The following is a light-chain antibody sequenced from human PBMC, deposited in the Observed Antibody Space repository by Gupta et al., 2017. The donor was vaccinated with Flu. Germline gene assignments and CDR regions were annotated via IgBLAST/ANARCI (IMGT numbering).Light chain of an antibody. J-gene: IGKJ3*01. Sequence: PATLSLSPGERATISCRASQSVSSYLAWYQQKPGKAPRLLIYEASNRATGVPARFSGSGSGTDFTLTISSLEPEDFAVYYCQQRSNCSVTFGPGTKVDIK. CDR1: QSVSSY. CDR3: QQRSNCSVT. CDR2: EAS. V-gene: IGKV3-11*01.